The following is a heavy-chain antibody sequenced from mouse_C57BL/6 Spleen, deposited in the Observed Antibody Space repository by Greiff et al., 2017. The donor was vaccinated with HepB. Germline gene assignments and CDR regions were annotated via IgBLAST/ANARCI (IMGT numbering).Heavy chain of an antibody. CDR3: ARSYYSNDDYAMDY. V-gene: IGHV1-18*01. CDR1: GYTFTDYN. J-gene: IGHJ4*01. Sequence: EVQLQQSGPELVKPGASVKIPCKASGYTFTDYNMDWVKQSHGKSLEWIGDINPNNGGTIYNQKFKGKATLTVDKSSSTAYMELRSLTSEDTAVYYCARSYYSNDDYAMDYWGQGTSVTVSS. CDR2: INPNNGGT. D-gene: IGHD2-5*01.